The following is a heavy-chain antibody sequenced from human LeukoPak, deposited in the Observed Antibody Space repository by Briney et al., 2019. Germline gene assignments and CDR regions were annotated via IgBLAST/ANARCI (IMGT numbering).Heavy chain of an antibody. CDR2: TYYRPKWYK. CDR1: GDSISSNSAT. Sequence: SQTLSLTCAISGDSISSNSATWNWIRQSPSRGLEWLGRTYYRPKWYKYYAASVKGRITINPDTSKNQFSLQLNSVTPEDTAVYYCARGPSYFQHWGQGTLVTVSS. J-gene: IGHJ1*01. CDR3: ARGPSYFQH. V-gene: IGHV6-1*01.